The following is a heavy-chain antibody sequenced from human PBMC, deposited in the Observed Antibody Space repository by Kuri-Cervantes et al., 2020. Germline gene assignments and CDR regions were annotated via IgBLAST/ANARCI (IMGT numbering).Heavy chain of an antibody. V-gene: IGHV1-69*05. CDR2: IIPIFGTA. CDR3: ARGYCSSSSCYLRYYYYMAV. Sequence: SVKVSCKASGGTFSSYAISWVRQAPGQGLEWMGGIIPIFGTANYAQKFQGRVTITTDESTSTAYMELSSLRSEDTAIYYCARGYCSSSSCYLRYYYYMAVWGKGTTVTVSS. D-gene: IGHD2-2*01. J-gene: IGHJ6*03. CDR1: GGTFSSYA.